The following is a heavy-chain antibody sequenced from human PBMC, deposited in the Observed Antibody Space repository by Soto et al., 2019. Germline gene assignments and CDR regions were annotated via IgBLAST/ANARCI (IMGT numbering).Heavy chain of an antibody. V-gene: IGHV3-23*01. CDR2: SSGSGDST. CDR3: AKGPTSVTTWWFDL. J-gene: IGHJ5*02. D-gene: IGHD4-17*01. Sequence: EVQLLESGGDLVQPGGSLRLSCAASGFTFSSYAMSWVRQAPGKGLEWVSVSSGSGDSTHYAYSVKGQFTISRDNSRNTLYLQMNSLRAEDTPVYYCAKGPTSVTTWWFDLWGQGTLVTVSS. CDR1: GFTFSSYA.